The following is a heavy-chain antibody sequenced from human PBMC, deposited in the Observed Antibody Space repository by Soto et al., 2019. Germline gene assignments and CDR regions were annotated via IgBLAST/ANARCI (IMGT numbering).Heavy chain of an antibody. CDR3: ARDSNGWYLFDY. CDR1: GFTVSNNY. J-gene: IGHJ4*02. V-gene: IGHV3-53*01. D-gene: IGHD6-19*01. Sequence: LRLSCAASGFTVSNNYMSWVRQAPGKGLEWVSVIYSGGRTYYTDSVKGRFTISRDNSKNTLYLQMNSLRAEDTAVYYCARDSNGWYLFDYWGQGTLVTVSS. CDR2: IYSGGRT.